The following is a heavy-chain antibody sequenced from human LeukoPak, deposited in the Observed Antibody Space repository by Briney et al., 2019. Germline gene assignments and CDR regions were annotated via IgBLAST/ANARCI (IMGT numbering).Heavy chain of an antibody. CDR2: ISYDGSNK. CDR3: ARDFEYGGYPYNWFDP. D-gene: IGHD4/OR15-4a*01. J-gene: IGHJ5*02. CDR1: GFTFSSYA. Sequence: GGSLRLSCAASGFTFSSYAMHWVRQAQSKGLEWVAVISYDGSNKYYADSVKGRFTISRDNSKNTLYLQMNSLRAEDTAVYYCARDFEYGGYPYNWFDPWGQGTLVTVSS. V-gene: IGHV3-30*04.